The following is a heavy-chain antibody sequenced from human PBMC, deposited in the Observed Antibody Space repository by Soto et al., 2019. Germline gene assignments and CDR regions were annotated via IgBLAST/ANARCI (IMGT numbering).Heavy chain of an antibody. CDR1: GYNFMRYG. D-gene: IGHD1-26*01. V-gene: IGHV1-18*04. Sequence: QVQLVQSGAEVKKPGASVKVSCKASGYNFMRYGFTWVRQAPGQGLEWMGWINVDNGETKYPQKIQGRVTMTTDTSTSTVYMELRSLTSDDTAVYYCASWISGGYSDWFDPWGPGTLVTVSS. CDR2: INVDNGET. CDR3: ASWISGGYSDWFDP. J-gene: IGHJ5*02.